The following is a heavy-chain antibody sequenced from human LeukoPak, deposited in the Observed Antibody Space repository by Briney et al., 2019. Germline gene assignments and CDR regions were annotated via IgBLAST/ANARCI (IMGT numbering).Heavy chain of an antibody. CDR3: ARTAIAARPD. CDR2: IYHSGST. J-gene: IGHJ4*02. Sequence: SETLSLTCTVSGGSISSYYWSWIRQPPGKGLEWIGYIYHSGSTNYNPSLKSRVTISVDTSKNQFSLKLSSVTAADTAVYYCARTAIAARPDWGQGTLVTVSS. D-gene: IGHD6-6*01. V-gene: IGHV4-59*12. CDR1: GGSISSYY.